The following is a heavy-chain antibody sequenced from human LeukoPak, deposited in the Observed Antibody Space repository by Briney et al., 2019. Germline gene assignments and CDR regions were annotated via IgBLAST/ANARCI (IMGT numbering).Heavy chain of an antibody. CDR3: ARGRPPGPAAPFDY. J-gene: IGHJ4*02. D-gene: IGHD2-2*01. CDR2: ISSSSSTI. Sequence: PGGSLRLSCAASGFTFSSYSMNWVRQAPGKGLEWVSYISSSSSTIYYADSVKGRFTISRDNSKNTLYLQMNSLRAEDTAAYYCARGRPPGPAAPFDYWGQGTLVTVSS. CDR1: GFTFSSYS. V-gene: IGHV3-48*01.